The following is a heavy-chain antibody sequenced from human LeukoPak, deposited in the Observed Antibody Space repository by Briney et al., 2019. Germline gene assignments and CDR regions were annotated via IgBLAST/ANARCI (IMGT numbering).Heavy chain of an antibody. CDR2: INHSGST. D-gene: IGHD2-2*01. V-gene: IGHV4-34*01. J-gene: IGHJ5*02. CDR3: ARDVPAAHAINWFDP. Sequence: SETLSLTCAVYGGSFSGYYWSWIRQPPGKGLEWIGEINHSGSTNYNPSLKSRVTISVDTSKNQFSLKLSSVAAADTAVYYCARDVPAAHAINWFDPWGQRTLVTVSS. CDR1: GGSFSGYY.